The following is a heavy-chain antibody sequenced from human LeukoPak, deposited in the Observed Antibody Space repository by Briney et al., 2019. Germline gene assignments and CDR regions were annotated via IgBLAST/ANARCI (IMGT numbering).Heavy chain of an antibody. CDR2: IIPIFGTA. CDR1: GGTFSSYA. CDR3: ARDSTMVRGAPPTSGY. Sequence: VASVKVSCKASGGTFSSYAISWVRQAPGQGLEWMGGIIPIFGTANYAQKLQGRVTMTTDTSTSTAYMELRSLRSDDTAVYYCARDSTMVRGAPPTSGYWGQGTLVTVSS. D-gene: IGHD3-10*01. V-gene: IGHV1-69*05. J-gene: IGHJ4*02.